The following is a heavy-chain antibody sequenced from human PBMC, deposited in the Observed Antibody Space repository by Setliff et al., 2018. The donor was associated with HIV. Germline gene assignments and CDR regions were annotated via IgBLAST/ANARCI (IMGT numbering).Heavy chain of an antibody. V-gene: IGHV3-48*01. CDR1: GFTFDRFW. D-gene: IGHD3-22*01. CDR3: ARDHRPYFYDKAWFDP. CDR2: IGSSGSTI. Sequence: GGSLRLSCAASGFTFDRFWMHWVRQAPGKGLEWVSYIGSSGSTIYYADSVKGRFTSSRDNARNSLFLQMNSLRSEDTAVYYCARDHRPYFYDKAWFDPWGQGTLVTVSS. J-gene: IGHJ5*02.